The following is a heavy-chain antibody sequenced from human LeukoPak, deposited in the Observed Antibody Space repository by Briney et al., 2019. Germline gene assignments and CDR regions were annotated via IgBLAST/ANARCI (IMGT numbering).Heavy chain of an antibody. CDR3: ARGRSGYDYPYYFDY. CDR2: INPNSGGT. V-gene: IGHV1-2*02. Sequence: ASVKVSCKASGYTFTGYYMHWVRQAPGQGLEWMGWINPNSGGTNYAQKFQGRVTMTRDTSISTAYMELSRLRSDDTAVYYCARGRSGYDYPYYFDYWGQGTLVTVSS. J-gene: IGHJ4*02. CDR1: GYTFTGYY. D-gene: IGHD5-12*01.